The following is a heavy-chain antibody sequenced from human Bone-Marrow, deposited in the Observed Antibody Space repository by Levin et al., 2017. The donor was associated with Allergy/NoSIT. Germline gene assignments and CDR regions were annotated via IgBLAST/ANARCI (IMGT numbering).Heavy chain of an antibody. CDR2: VSGYNGKT. CDR1: GFSLSTSG. CDR3: ARDPLASRYGDYSGGWFDP. J-gene: IGHJ5*02. Sequence: ASVKVSCTASGFSLSTSGVSWLRQAPGQGLEWLGWVSGYNGKTKYAQKFQGRITMTTDPSTNTANVDLTRLTSDDTAIYYCARDPLASRYGDYSGGWFDPWGLGTLVTVSS. D-gene: IGHD4-17*01. V-gene: IGHV1-18*01.